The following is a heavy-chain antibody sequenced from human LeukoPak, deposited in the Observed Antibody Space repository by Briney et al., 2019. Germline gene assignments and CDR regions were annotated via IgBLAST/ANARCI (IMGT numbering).Heavy chain of an antibody. J-gene: IGHJ4*02. V-gene: IGHV3-74*01. D-gene: IGHD6-13*01. CDR1: GVTFSGYW. CDR2: INSDGSIT. CDR3: ARGPYTSSRYDD. Sequence: PGGSLRLSCAASGVTFSGYWMHWVRQARAKGLVWVSRINSDGSITSYADSVKGRFIISRDNAKNTLYLQMNSLRAEDTAVYYCARGPYTSSRYDDWGQGTLVTVSS.